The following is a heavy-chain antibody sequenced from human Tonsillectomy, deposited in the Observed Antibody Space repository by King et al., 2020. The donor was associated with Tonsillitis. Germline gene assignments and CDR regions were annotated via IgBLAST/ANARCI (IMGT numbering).Heavy chain of an antibody. D-gene: IGHD5-18*01. V-gene: IGHV3-21*01. CDR1: GFTFSSYS. Sequence: VQLVESGGGLVKPGGSLRLSCAASGFTFSSYSMNWVRQAPGKGLEWVSSISSSSSYIYYADSVKGRFTISRDNAKNSLYLQMNSLRAEDTAVYYCASDHGYSYGSLYIIEDTYYYYGMDVWGQGTTVTVSS. CDR3: ASDHGYSYGSLYIIEDTYYYYGMDV. CDR2: ISSSSSYI. J-gene: IGHJ6*02.